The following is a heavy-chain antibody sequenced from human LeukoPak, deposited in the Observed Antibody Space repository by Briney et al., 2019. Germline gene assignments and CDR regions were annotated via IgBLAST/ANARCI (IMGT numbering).Heavy chain of an antibody. J-gene: IGHJ4*02. CDR3: ASFSTMGATTFEY. CDR1: GFTFSTYE. D-gene: IGHD1-26*01. V-gene: IGHV3-48*03. Sequence: GGSLRLSCAASGFTFSTYEMNWVRQDPGKGLEWVSYIGRSGTIIYYADSVKGRFTISRDDAKNSLYLQMNSLRAEDTAVYYCASFSTMGATTFEYWGQGTLVTVSS. CDR2: IGRSGTII.